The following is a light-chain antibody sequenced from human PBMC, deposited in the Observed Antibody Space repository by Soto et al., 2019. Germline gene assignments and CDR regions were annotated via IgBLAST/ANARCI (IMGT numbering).Light chain of an antibody. CDR2: EVT. CDR1: SSNVGRFKL. V-gene: IGLV2-23*02. Sequence: SALTQPASVSGSPGQSITLSCTGASSNVGRFKLVSWYQQHSGKAPKLMIFEVTKRPSGVSNRFSGSKSDNTASLTISGLRAEDEADYYCCSYAGGSTWVFGGGTKLTVL. J-gene: IGLJ3*02. CDR3: CSYAGGSTWV.